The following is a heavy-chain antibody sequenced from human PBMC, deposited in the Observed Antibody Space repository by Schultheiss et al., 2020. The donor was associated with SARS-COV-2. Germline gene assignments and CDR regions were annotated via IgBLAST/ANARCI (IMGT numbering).Heavy chain of an antibody. J-gene: IGHJ4*02. CDR2: IYHSGST. Sequence: SQTLSLTCVVSGGSISSGGYSWSWIRRAPGKGLEWIGTIYHSGSTYYNPSLKSRVVISVDTSKNQFSLRLNSVSPADTAVYFCARVRGGSGWRIDSWGQGTLVTVSS. CDR1: GGSISSGGYS. CDR3: ARVRGGSGWRIDS. V-gene: IGHV4-30-2*01. D-gene: IGHD6-19*01.